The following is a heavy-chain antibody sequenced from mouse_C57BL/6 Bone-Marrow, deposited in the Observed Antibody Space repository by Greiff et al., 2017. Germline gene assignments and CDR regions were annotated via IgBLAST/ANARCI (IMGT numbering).Heavy chain of an antibody. CDR3: ARWVAY. V-gene: IGHV1-59*01. CDR1: GYTFTSYW. Sequence: QVQLQQPGAELVRPGTSVKLSCKASGYTFTSYWMHWVKQRPGQGLEWIGVIDPSDSYTNYNQKFKGKATLTVDTSSSTAYMQLSSLTSEDSAVYYGARWVAYWGQGTLVTVTA. CDR2: IDPSDSYT. J-gene: IGHJ3*01.